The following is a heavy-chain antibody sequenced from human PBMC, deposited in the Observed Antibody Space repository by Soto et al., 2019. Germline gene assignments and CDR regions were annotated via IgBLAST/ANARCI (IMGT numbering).Heavy chain of an antibody. Sequence: PSETLSLTCAVYGGSFSGYYWSWIRQPPGKGLEWIGEINHSGSTNYNPSLKSRVTISVDTSKNQFSLKLSSVTAADTAVYYCARGSKLLWFGELLNPPFDYWGQGTLVTVSS. CDR2: INHSGST. CDR3: ARGSKLLWFGELLNPPFDY. CDR1: GGSFSGYY. D-gene: IGHD3-10*01. V-gene: IGHV4-34*01. J-gene: IGHJ4*02.